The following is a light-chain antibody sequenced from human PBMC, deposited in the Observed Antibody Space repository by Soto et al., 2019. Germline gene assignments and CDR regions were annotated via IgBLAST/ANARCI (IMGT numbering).Light chain of an antibody. Sequence: QTVVTQEPSLTVSPGGTVTLTCGSSTGAVTNDHYPYWFQQKPGQAPRTLIYDTSNKHSWTPARFSGSLLGGKAALTLSGAQPEDEADYYCLLFHRYAGVFGGGTKVTVL. V-gene: IGLV7-46*01. CDR3: LLFHRYAGV. J-gene: IGLJ2*01. CDR2: DTS. CDR1: TGAVTNDHY.